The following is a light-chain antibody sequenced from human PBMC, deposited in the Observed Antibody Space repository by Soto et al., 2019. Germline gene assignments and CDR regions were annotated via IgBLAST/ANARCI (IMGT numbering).Light chain of an antibody. CDR2: ASS. V-gene: IGKV1-17*01. CDR3: LQHNSFPFT. Sequence: DIPMTQSPSSLSASVGDRVTITCRASQDSGNDLDWYQQKPGKAPKRLIYASSSLQSGAPARFSGTGSGTEFTFTVSSLQPEDYATYYCLQHNSFPFTFGPGTKVDV. J-gene: IGKJ3*01. CDR1: QDSGND.